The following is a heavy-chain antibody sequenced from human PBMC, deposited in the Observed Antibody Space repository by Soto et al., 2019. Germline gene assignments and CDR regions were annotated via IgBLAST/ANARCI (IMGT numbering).Heavy chain of an antibody. CDR1: GFTFSSYA. CDR2: ISGSGGST. D-gene: IGHD4-17*01. CDR3: AKHTPATVTPPGFDY. Sequence: GGSLRLSCAASGFTFSSYAMSWVRQAPGKGLEWVSAISGSGGSTYYADSVKGRFTISRDNSKNTLYLQMNSLRAEDTAVYYCAKHTPATVTPPGFDYWGQGPLLTVPS. V-gene: IGHV3-23*01. J-gene: IGHJ4*02.